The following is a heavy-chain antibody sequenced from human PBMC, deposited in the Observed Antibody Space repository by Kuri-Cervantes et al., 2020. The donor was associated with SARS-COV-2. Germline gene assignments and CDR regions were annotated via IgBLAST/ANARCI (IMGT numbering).Heavy chain of an antibody. CDR3: ARGGNIVVVPAAADFDY. J-gene: IGHJ4*02. V-gene: IGHV1-18*04. Sequence: ASVKVSCKASGYSFTSYGISWVRQAPGQGLEWMGWISTYNSNLKYAQKFQGRVTMTTDTSTSTAYMELSSLRSQDTAVYYCARGGNIVVVPAAADFDYWGQGTLVTVSS. CDR2: ISTYNSNL. D-gene: IGHD2-2*01. CDR1: GYSFTSYG.